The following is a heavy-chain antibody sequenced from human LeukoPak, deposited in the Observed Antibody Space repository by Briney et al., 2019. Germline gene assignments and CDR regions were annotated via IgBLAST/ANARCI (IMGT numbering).Heavy chain of an antibody. V-gene: IGHV3-30*02. D-gene: IGHD1-26*01. CDR3: ARGYSGRGYYYGPLDY. Sequence: GGSLRLSCAASGFTFSSYGMHWVRQAPGKGLEWVAFIRYDGSDKYYADSVKGRFTISRDNSKNTVYLQMNSLRAEDTAVCYCARGYSGRGYYYGPLDYWGQGTLVTVSS. J-gene: IGHJ4*02. CDR1: GFTFSSYG. CDR2: IRYDGSDK.